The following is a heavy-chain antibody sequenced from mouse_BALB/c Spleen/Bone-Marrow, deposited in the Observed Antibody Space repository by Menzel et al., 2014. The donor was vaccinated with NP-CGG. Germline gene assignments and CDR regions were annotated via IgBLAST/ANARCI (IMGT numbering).Heavy chain of an antibody. CDR3: GRGDLLRGFAY. Sequence: EVHLVESGGGLVQPGGSRKLSCAASGFTFSSFGMHWVRQAPEKGLEWVAYISSGSSTIYYADTVKGRFTISRDNPKNTLFLQMTSLRSEEAAMYYCGRGDLLRGFAYWGQGTLVTVSA. CDR1: GFTFSSFG. CDR2: ISSGSSTI. V-gene: IGHV5-17*02. D-gene: IGHD1-1*01. J-gene: IGHJ3*01.